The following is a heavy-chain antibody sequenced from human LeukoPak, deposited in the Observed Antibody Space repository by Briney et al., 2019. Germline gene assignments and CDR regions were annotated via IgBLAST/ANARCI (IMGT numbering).Heavy chain of an antibody. CDR3: ARAVCSSTSCYTNYFDY. J-gene: IGHJ4*02. CDR2: IIPILGIA. D-gene: IGHD2-2*02. V-gene: IGHV1-69*02. Sequence: SVKVSCKASGGTFTSYTISWLRQAPGQRLEWMGRIIPILGIANYAQKLQGRVTITADKSTSTAYMELSSLRSEETAVYYCARAVCSSTSCYTNYFDYWGQGTLVTVSS. CDR1: GGTFTSYT.